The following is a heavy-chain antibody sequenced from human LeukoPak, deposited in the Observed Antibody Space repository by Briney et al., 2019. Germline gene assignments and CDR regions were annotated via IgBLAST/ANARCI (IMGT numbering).Heavy chain of an antibody. CDR1: GFTFSSYG. V-gene: IGHV3-30*18. J-gene: IGHJ4*02. CDR3: AKADGWYDY. Sequence: GGSLRLSCAASGFTFSSYGMHWVRQAPGKGLEWVAVISYDGSNKYYADSVKGLFTISRDNSKNTLYLQMNSLRAEDTAVYYCAKADGWYDYWGQGTLVTVSS. CDR2: ISYDGSNK. D-gene: IGHD2-15*01.